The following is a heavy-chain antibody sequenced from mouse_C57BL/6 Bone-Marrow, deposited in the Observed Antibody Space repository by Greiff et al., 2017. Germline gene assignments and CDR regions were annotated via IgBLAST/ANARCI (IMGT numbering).Heavy chain of an antibody. CDR3: ARLILRYYAMDY. J-gene: IGHJ4*01. V-gene: IGHV1-80*01. CDR1: GYAFSSYW. D-gene: IGHD1-1*01. CDR2: IYPGDGDT. Sequence: VQLQQSGAELVKPGASVKISCKASGYAFSSYWMNWVKQRPGKGLEWIGQIYPGDGDTNYNGKFKGKATLTADKSSSTAYMQLSSLTSEDSAVYFCARLILRYYAMDYWGQGTSVTVS.